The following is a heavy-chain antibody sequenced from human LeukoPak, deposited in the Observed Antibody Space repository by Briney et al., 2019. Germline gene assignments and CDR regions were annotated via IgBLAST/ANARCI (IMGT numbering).Heavy chain of an antibody. Sequence: SETLSLTCTVSRGSIIGYYWTWIRQPPGKGLQWIGYMYYSGTTKYNPSLKSRVTTSMDTSKNQFSLKVSSVTAADTAVYYCARVGFWSGSYTGYFDYWGQGALVTVSS. CDR3: ARVGFWSGSYTGYFDY. CDR1: RGSIIGYY. V-gene: IGHV4-59*12. CDR2: MYYSGTT. J-gene: IGHJ4*02. D-gene: IGHD3-3*01.